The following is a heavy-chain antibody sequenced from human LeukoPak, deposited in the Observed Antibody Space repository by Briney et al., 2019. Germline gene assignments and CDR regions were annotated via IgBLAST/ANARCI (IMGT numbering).Heavy chain of an antibody. CDR1: GFTFSSYG. Sequence: GSLRLSCAASGFTFSSYGMHWVRQAPGKGLAWVAFIRYDGSNKYYADSVKGRFTISRDNSKNTLYLQMNSLRAEDTAVYYCARVRGGGSYDFWSGYEFDYWGQGTLVTVSS. D-gene: IGHD3-3*01. CDR3: ARVRGGGSYDFWSGYEFDY. CDR2: IRYDGSNK. J-gene: IGHJ4*02. V-gene: IGHV3-30*02.